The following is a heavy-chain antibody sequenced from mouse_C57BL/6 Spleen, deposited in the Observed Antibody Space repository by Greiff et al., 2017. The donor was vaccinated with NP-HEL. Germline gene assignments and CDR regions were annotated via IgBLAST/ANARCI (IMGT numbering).Heavy chain of an antibody. CDR3: ARWNYYGSSYRYFDY. CDR1: GYTFTSYW. J-gene: IGHJ2*01. D-gene: IGHD1-1*01. Sequence: VQLQQPGAELVMPGASVKLSCKASGYTFTSYWMHWVKQRPGQGLEWIGEIDPSDSYTNYNQKFKGKSTLTVDKSSSTAYMQLSSLTSEDSAVYYCARWNYYGSSYRYFDYWGQGTTLTVSS. V-gene: IGHV1-69*01. CDR2: IDPSDSYT.